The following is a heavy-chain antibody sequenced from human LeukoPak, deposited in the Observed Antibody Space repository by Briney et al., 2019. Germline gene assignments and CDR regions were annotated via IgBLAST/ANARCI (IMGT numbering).Heavy chain of an antibody. D-gene: IGHD2-2*01. CDR2: IIPTFGTA. CDR3: ASRLYCSNTRCRNFPFAY. CDR1: GGTFSSYA. Sequence: SVKVSCKASGGTFSSYAINWVRQAPGQGLEWMGGIIPTFGTANYAQKFQDRVTITADESTSTAYMELSSLRSEDTAIYYCASRLYCSNTRCRNFPFAYWGQGTLVTVSS. V-gene: IGHV1-69*01. J-gene: IGHJ4*02.